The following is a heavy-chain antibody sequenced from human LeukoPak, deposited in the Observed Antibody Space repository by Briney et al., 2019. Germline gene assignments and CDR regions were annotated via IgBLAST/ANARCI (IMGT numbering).Heavy chain of an antibody. D-gene: IGHD1-26*01. Sequence: PGGSLRLSCAASGFTFSSYAMSLVRQAPGKGLEWVSAISGSGGSTYYADSVKGRFTISRDNSKNTLYLQMNSLRAEDTAVYYCAKGDELVGALFDYWGQGTLVTVSS. CDR1: GFTFSSYA. CDR3: AKGDELVGALFDY. V-gene: IGHV3-23*01. J-gene: IGHJ4*02. CDR2: ISGSGGST.